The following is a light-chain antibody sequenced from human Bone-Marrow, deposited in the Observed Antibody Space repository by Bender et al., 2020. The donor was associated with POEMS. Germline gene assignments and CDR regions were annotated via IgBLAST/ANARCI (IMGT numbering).Light chain of an antibody. V-gene: IGLV2-23*02. Sequence: LTQPASVSGSPRQSITISCTGTSTDVGSYNLVSWYQQHPGKAPKLIIYEVNKRPLGISDRFFGSKSGNTASLAISGLQAEDEADYYCCSYTGSRIFEVFGGGTKVTVL. CDR2: EVN. J-gene: IGLJ3*02. CDR3: CSYTGSRIFEV. CDR1: STDVGSYNL.